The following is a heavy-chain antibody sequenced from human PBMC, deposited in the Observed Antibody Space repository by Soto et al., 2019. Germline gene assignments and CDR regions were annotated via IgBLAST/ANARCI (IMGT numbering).Heavy chain of an antibody. V-gene: IGHV3-33*01. D-gene: IGHD6-13*01. CDR3: VRGIPSQYSSTWLYWHFDL. Sequence: VQLVESGGGVVQPGRSLRLSCEASGFVYSQYAMHWVRQAPGKGPEWVALIWNDGSQKNYVDSVKGRFTISRDNSKNTLNLQMNSLRADDTAMYSCVRGIPSQYSSTWLYWHFDLWGPGTLVTVSS. CDR1: GFVYSQYA. J-gene: IGHJ2*01. CDR2: IWNDGSQK.